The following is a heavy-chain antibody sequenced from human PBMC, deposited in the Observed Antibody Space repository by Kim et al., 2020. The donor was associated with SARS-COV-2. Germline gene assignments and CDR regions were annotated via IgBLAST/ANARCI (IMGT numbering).Heavy chain of an antibody. CDR2: ISWNSDSI. J-gene: IGHJ4*02. V-gene: IGHV3-9*01. CDR1: GFTFGDYD. CDR3: AKCPINSYYFDY. D-gene: IGHD2-21*01. Sequence: GGSLRLSCVASGFTFGDYDMHWVRQTPGKGLEWVSCISWNSDSIGYADSVKGRFTISRDNAKNSLYLQMKSLRAEDTALYYCAKCPINSYYFDYWSQGTL.